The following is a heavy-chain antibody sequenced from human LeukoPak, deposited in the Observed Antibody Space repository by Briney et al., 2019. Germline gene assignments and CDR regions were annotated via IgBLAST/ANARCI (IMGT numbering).Heavy chain of an antibody. Sequence: ASVKVSCKASGYTFSNYDISWVRQAPGQGLEWMGWISTYSGNTNYAQKVQGRVTMTTDTSTSTAYMDLRSLRSDDTAVYYCARNNYSDSSGYYFLDYWGQGTLVTVSS. D-gene: IGHD3-22*01. CDR3: ARNNYSDSSGYYFLDY. CDR2: ISTYSGNT. J-gene: IGHJ4*02. CDR1: GYTFSNYD. V-gene: IGHV1-18*01.